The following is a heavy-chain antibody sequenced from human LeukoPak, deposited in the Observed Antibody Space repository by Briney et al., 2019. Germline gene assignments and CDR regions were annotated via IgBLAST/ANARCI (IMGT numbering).Heavy chain of an antibody. CDR3: TRTYYYDSSGYYYGRDAFDI. CDR1: GGTFSSYA. Sequence: ASVTVSCKASGGTFSSYAISWVRQAPGQGLEWMGIISPSGGSTSYAQKFQGRVTMTRDTSTSTVYMELSSLRSEDTAVYYCTRTYYYDSSGYYYGRDAFDIWGQGTMVTVSS. CDR2: ISPSGGST. D-gene: IGHD3-22*01. V-gene: IGHV1-46*01. J-gene: IGHJ3*02.